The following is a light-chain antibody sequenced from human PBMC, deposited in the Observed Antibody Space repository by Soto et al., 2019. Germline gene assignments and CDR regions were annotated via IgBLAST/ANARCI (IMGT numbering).Light chain of an antibody. CDR3: QQYNNWPFT. V-gene: IGKV3-15*01. CDR1: QSVSSN. CDR2: GAS. Sequence: EIVMAQSPATLSVSPGERATLSCRASQSVSSNLAWYQQKPGQAPRLLIYGASTRATGIPARFSGSGSGTEFTFTISSLQPEDFAVYYCQQYNNWPFTFGPGTKVDIK. J-gene: IGKJ3*01.